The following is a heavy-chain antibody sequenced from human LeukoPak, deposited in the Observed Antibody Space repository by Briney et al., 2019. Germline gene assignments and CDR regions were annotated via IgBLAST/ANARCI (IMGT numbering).Heavy chain of an antibody. J-gene: IGHJ4*02. D-gene: IGHD2-2*01. V-gene: IGHV3-21*01. CDR1: GFTFSSDS. Sequence: VSLRLSCAASGFTFSSDSMNGVRQAPGKGLEGVSSISSSSIYIYYSDSVKARFTISRDNAKNSLYLHMNSLRDEDTAVYYCAGDGHQLLSTDYWGQGTLVTVSS. CDR2: ISSSSIYI. CDR3: AGDGHQLLSTDY.